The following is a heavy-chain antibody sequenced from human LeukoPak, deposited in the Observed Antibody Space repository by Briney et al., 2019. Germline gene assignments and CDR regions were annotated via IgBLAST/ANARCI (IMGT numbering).Heavy chain of an antibody. CDR3: AKDRTSGGSCFDS. Sequence: QTGGSLRLSCAASGFIFSNYGMHWVRQAPGRGLEWVALIRFDGSEKYYADSVKGRFTISRDNSKNTFYLQMNSLRAEDTAVYYCAKDRTSGGSCFDSLGQGTLVTVSS. D-gene: IGHD6-13*01. V-gene: IGHV3-30*02. CDR2: IRFDGSEK. CDR1: GFIFSNYG. J-gene: IGHJ4*02.